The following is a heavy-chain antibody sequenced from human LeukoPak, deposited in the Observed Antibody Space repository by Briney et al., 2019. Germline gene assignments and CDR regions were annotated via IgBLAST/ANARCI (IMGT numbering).Heavy chain of an antibody. Sequence: SVKVSCKASGYTFTSYDINWVRQAPGQGLEWMGGIIPIFGTANYAQKFQGRVTITADKSTSTAYMELSSLRSEDTAVYYCASLTMVRGLRGDYWGQGTLVTVSS. CDR1: GYTFTSYD. D-gene: IGHD3-10*01. CDR3: ASLTMVRGLRGDY. J-gene: IGHJ4*02. V-gene: IGHV1-69*06. CDR2: IIPIFGTA.